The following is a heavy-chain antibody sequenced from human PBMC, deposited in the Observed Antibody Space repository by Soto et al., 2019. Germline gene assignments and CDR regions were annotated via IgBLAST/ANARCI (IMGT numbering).Heavy chain of an antibody. CDR3: TTRGWHDY. V-gene: IGHV3-15*07. Sequence: EVQLVESGGGLVKPGGSLRVSCAASGFIFTDAWMNWVRQAPGKGLEWVGRIKSKSDGGTTDYAAPVKGRFTISRDDSKNTLYLQLTSLKTEDTAVYYCTTRGWHDYWGQGTLVTVSS. J-gene: IGHJ4*02. D-gene: IGHD6-19*01. CDR2: IKSKSDGGTT. CDR1: GFIFTDAW.